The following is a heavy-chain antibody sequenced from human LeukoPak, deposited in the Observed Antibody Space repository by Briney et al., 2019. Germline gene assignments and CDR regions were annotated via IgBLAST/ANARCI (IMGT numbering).Heavy chain of an antibody. CDR3: ARNSGYDLEPFDY. CDR2: INPNSGGA. V-gene: IGHV1-2*02. Sequence: GASVKVSCKASGYTFTGYYMHWVRQAPGQGLEWMGWINPNSGGANYAQKFQGRVTMTTDTSTSTAYMELRSLRSDDTAVYYCARNSGYDLEPFDYWGQGTLVTVSS. CDR1: GYTFTGYY. J-gene: IGHJ4*02. D-gene: IGHD5-12*01.